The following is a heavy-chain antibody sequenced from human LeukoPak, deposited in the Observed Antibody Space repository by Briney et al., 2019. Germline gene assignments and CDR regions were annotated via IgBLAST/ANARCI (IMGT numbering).Heavy chain of an antibody. J-gene: IGHJ6*02. CDR1: GFTFSSYA. D-gene: IGHD1-1*01. Sequence: GGSLRLSCAASGFTFSSYAMTWVRQVPGQGLEWVAHTNHEGGGIQYVDSVKGRFTISRDNAKGSVYLQMNSLRAEDTAIYHCATYINWVAGDVWGQGTTVIVSS. V-gene: IGHV3-7*01. CDR2: TNHEGGGI. CDR3: ATYINWVAGDV.